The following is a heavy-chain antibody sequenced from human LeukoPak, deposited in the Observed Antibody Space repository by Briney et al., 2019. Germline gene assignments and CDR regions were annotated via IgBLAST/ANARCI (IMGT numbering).Heavy chain of an antibody. CDR2: ISYVGSNK. CDR3: ARSRTSDSTGYPIDY. V-gene: IGHV3-30-3*01. Sequence: GGSLRLSCAASGFTFSSYAMHWVRQAPGKGLEWVAVISYVGSNKYYADSVKGRFTISRDNSKNTLYLQMNSLRAEDTAVYFCARSRTSDSTGYPIDYWGQGTLVTVSS. CDR1: GFTFSSYA. D-gene: IGHD3-22*01. J-gene: IGHJ4*02.